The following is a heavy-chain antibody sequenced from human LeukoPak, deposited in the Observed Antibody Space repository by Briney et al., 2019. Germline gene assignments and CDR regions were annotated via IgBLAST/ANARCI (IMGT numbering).Heavy chain of an antibody. Sequence: ASVKVSCKVSGYTLTELSMHWVRQAPGKGLEWMGGFDPEDGETIYAQKFQGRVTMTEDTSTDTAYMELSSLRSEDTAVYYCATDLPRYDILTGYPGGIAFDIWGQGTMVTVSS. CDR1: GYTLTELS. CDR2: FDPEDGET. CDR3: ATDLPRYDILTGYPGGIAFDI. D-gene: IGHD3-9*01. J-gene: IGHJ3*02. V-gene: IGHV1-24*01.